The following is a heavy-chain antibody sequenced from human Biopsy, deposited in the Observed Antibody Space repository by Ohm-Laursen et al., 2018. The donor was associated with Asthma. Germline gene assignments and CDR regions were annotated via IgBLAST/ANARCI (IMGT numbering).Heavy chain of an antibody. J-gene: IGHJ4*02. CDR2: ITFDGSTQ. CDR1: GRHFGSYN. V-gene: IGHV3-30-3*01. Sequence: SLRPSCTASGRHFGSYNMHWARQAPGKGLEWVAVITFDGSTQHYGGSVKGRFTISRDNSKNMLFLQMNSLRAEDTAVYYCSRDTLGYYFDIWGQGTQVTVSS. CDR3: SRDTLGYYFDI. D-gene: IGHD3-9*01.